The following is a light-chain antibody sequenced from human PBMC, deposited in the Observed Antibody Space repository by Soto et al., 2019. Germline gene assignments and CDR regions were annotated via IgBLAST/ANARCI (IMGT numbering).Light chain of an antibody. CDR2: GVR. J-gene: IGLJ1*01. CDR1: SSDVGGYNY. V-gene: IGLV2-14*01. Sequence: QSALTQPASVSASPGQSITISCTGTSSDVGGYNYVSWYQQHPGNAPKLMIYGVRNRPSGVSNRFSGSKSGNTASLTISGLQAEDEADYYCSSHTSKNTLVFGSGTKATVL. CDR3: SSHTSKNTLV.